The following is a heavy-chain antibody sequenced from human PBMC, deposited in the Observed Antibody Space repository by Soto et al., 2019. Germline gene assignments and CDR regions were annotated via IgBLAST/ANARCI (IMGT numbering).Heavy chain of an antibody. CDR1: GFPFSRYA. CDR2: ISGSGGST. D-gene: IGHD2-21*02. CDR3: AKGLGVVVTAMVAFDI. Sequence: GGSPRLPFSAPGFPFSRYAMSLGRQAPGEGLEGVSAISGSGGSTYYADSVKGRFTISRDNSKNTLYLQMNSLRAEDTAVYYCAKGLGVVVTAMVAFDIWGQGTMVTVSS. J-gene: IGHJ3*02. V-gene: IGHV3-23*01.